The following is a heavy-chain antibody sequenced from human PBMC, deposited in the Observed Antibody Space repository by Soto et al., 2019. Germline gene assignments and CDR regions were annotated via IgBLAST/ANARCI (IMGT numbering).Heavy chain of an antibody. CDR2: IYYSGST. J-gene: IGHJ4*02. V-gene: IGHV4-31*03. CDR1: GGSISSGGYY. Sequence: PSETLSLTCTVSGGSISSGGYYWSWIRQHPGKGLEWIGYIYYSGSTYYNPSLKSRVTISVDTSKNQFSLKLSSVTAADTAVYYCARDRVRSSSGRGYSYGYDYWGQGTLVTVSS. D-gene: IGHD5-18*01. CDR3: ARDRVRSSSGRGYSYGYDY.